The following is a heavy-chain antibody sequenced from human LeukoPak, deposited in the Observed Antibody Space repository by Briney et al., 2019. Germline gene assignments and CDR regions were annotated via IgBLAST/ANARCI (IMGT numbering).Heavy chain of an antibody. D-gene: IGHD3-16*01. CDR1: GYSFTTYY. CDR3: ARGPLLGYDTNDSGFDI. V-gene: IGHV1-46*04. Sequence: GASVKVSCKASGYSFTTYYVHCVRQAPGQGLEWVGVINPNDCGTISAQKLQDRVTLTRDTSTSTVYVELNSLKPDDTAVYYCARGPLLGYDTNDSGFDIWGQGTLVTVSS. J-gene: IGHJ3*02. CDR2: INPNDCGT.